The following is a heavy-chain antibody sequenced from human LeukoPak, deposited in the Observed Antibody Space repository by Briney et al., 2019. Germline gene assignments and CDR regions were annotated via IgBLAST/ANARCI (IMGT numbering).Heavy chain of an antibody. CDR3: VKDYSTIAAAANPLFDY. J-gene: IGHJ4*02. Sequence: GGSLRLSCAASKFTFSDYSMSWVRQAPGKGLEWVSGITGSGDTTFYADSVKGRFTISRDNSKNTLYLQMHSLRAEDTAVYYCVKDYSTIAAAANPLFDYWGQGALVTVSS. CDR2: ITGSGDTT. D-gene: IGHD6-13*01. V-gene: IGHV3-23*01. CDR1: KFTFSDYS.